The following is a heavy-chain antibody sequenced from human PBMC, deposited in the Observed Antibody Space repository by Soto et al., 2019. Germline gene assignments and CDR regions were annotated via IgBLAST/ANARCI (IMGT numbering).Heavy chain of an antibody. CDR3: ARGSITVH. Sequence: INNCTCWVRQAPGKGPVWVSRINSDGSSTYYADSVKGRFTISRDNAKNTLYLQMNSLRADDTAVYNCARGSITVHRGQG. CDR2: INSDGSST. D-gene: IGHD6-6*01. CDR1: INNC. J-gene: IGHJ1*01. V-gene: IGHV3-74*01.